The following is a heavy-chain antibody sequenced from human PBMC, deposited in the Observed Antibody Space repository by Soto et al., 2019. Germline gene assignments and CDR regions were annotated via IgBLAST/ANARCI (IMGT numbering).Heavy chain of an antibody. J-gene: IGHJ4*02. D-gene: IGHD6-13*01. V-gene: IGHV4-61*01. Sequence: QVQLQESGPGLVKPSETLSLTCTVSGGSVSSGSYYWSWIRQPPGKGLEWIGYIYYSGSTNYNPSLKSRVTISVDTSKNQFSLKLSSVTAADTAVYYCARGIAAAGTYYFDYWGQGTLVTVSS. CDR3: ARGIAAAGTYYFDY. CDR1: GGSVSSGSYY. CDR2: IYYSGST.